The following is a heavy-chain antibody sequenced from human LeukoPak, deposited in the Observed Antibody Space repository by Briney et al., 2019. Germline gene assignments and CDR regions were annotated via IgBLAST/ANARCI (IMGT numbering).Heavy chain of an antibody. D-gene: IGHD3-10*01. V-gene: IGHV1-46*01. CDR3: ARDNSVGDIAWWFDP. Sequence: ASVKVSCKASGFTFTSYYMHWVRQAPGQGLEWMGIINPSGVSTSYAQKFQGRVTMTRDMSTSTDYMELRSLKSEDTAVYYCARDNSVGDIAWWFDPWGQGTLVTVSS. J-gene: IGHJ5*02. CDR2: INPSGVST. CDR1: GFTFTSYY.